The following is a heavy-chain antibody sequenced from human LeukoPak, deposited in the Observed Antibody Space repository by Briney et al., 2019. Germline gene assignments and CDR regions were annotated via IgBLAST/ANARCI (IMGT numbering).Heavy chain of an antibody. Sequence: GSSVKVSCKASGGTFSSYAISWVRQAPGQGLEWMGIINPSGGSTSYAQKFQGRVTMTRDMSTSTVYMELSSLRSEDTAVYYCARNGAYMIARGWFDPWGQGTLVTVSS. CDR3: ARNGAYMIARGWFDP. CDR2: INPSGGST. V-gene: IGHV1-46*01. CDR1: GGTFSSYA. D-gene: IGHD3-22*01. J-gene: IGHJ5*02.